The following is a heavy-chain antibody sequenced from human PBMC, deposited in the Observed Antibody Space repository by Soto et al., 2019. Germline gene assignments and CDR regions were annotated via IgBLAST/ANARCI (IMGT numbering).Heavy chain of an antibody. Sequence: QVHLLLQSGAEVKKPGSSVKVSCKASGGTPSNSAISWVRQAPGQGLEWMGGIIPVFGLVKYAQNFQGRVTITADESTNTGYMERSSLRPEDTAVYYCAGGRIVVVGSRAYYGMDVWGQGTTVTVSS. CDR3: AGGRIVVVGSRAYYGMDV. CDR2: IIPVFGLV. CDR1: GGTPSNSA. J-gene: IGHJ6*02. D-gene: IGHD3-22*01. V-gene: IGHV1-69*01.